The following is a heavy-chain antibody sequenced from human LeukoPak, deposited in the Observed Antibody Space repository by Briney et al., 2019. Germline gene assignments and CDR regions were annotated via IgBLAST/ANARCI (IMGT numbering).Heavy chain of an antibody. CDR1: GFTFTSYG. D-gene: IGHD3-9*01. J-gene: IGHJ3*02. V-gene: IGHV3-30*02. CDR3: ARMTFYDILTGYFDVFDI. Sequence: HGGSLRLSCAASGFTFTSYGMNWVRQAPGKGLEWVAFIRYDGSNKYFADSVKGRFTISRDNSKNTLYLQMNSLRAEDTAVYYCARMTFYDILTGYFDVFDIWGQGTMVTVSS. CDR2: IRYDGSNK.